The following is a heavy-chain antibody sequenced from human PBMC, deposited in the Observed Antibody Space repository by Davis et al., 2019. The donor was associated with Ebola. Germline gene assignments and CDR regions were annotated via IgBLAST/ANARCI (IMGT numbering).Heavy chain of an antibody. CDR2: IWYDGSNI. V-gene: IGHV3-33*01. Sequence: PGGSLRLSCAASGFTFSSFVMHWVRQAPGKGLEWVAVIWYDGSNIYYADSVKGRFTISRDNSKNSLSLQMKSLRAEDTAVYYCARGMATLVGFPLDIWGLGALVTVSS. D-gene: IGHD5-24*01. CDR3: ARGMATLVGFPLDI. J-gene: IGHJ3*02. CDR1: GFTFSSFV.